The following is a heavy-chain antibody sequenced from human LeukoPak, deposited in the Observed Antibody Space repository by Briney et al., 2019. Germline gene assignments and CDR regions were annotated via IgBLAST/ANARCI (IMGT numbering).Heavy chain of an antibody. V-gene: IGHV3-23*01. J-gene: IGHJ4*02. Sequence: QTGGSLRLSCAASGFTFSSYAMSWARQAPGKGLEWVSAISGSGGSTYYADSVRGRFTISRDNSKNTLYLQMNSLRAEDTAVYYCAKGSVSREPFDYWGQGTLVTVSS. CDR1: GFTFSSYA. CDR3: AKGSVSREPFDY. CDR2: ISGSGGST. D-gene: IGHD1-26*01.